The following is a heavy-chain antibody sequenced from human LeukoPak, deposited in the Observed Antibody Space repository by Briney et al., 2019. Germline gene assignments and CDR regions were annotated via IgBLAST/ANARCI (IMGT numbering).Heavy chain of an antibody. J-gene: IGHJ6*02. CDR1: GYSFGTYW. CDR2: IYPGDSDT. CDR3: ASLRYYGSGGGHYYYYAMDV. Sequence: GESLKISCEGSGYSFGTYWIGWVRQMPGKGLDWMGIIYPGDSDTRYSPSFQGQVTISADKSISTAYLQWPSLKASDTAMYSCASLRYYGSGGGHYYYYAMDVWGQGTTVTVSS. V-gene: IGHV5-51*01. D-gene: IGHD3-10*01.